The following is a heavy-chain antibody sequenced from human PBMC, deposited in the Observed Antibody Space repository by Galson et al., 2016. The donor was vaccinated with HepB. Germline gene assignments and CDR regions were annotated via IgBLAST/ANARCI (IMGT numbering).Heavy chain of an antibody. CDR2: ISSSSTYI. CDR1: GFSFSRYS. Sequence: SLRLSCAASGFSFSRYSMTWVRQAPGKGLEWVSSISSSSTYIHYADSVKGRFTISRDNAKNSVYRQMNSLRAEDTAVYYCARVPEGWGQGTLVTVSS. J-gene: IGHJ4*02. CDR3: ARVPEG. V-gene: IGHV3-21*01.